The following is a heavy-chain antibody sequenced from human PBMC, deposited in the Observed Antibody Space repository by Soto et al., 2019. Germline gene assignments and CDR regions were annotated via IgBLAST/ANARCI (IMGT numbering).Heavy chain of an antibody. CDR2: ISAYNGNT. J-gene: IGHJ5*02. CDR1: GYTFTSYG. CDR3: ARAPRSSWYAP. V-gene: IGHV1-18*01. D-gene: IGHD6-13*01. Sequence: ASVKVSCKSSGYTFTSYGISWVRQAPGQGLEWMGWISAYNGNTNYAQKKQGRVNMNTDTSTSTAYKKMRSMRTDDTAVYYCARAPRSSWYAPWGQGTLVTVSS.